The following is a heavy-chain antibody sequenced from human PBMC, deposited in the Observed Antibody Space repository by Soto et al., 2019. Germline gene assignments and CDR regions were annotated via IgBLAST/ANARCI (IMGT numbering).Heavy chain of an antibody. V-gene: IGHV3-33*01. J-gene: IGHJ4*02. CDR3: ARDLYGDYYFDY. Sequence: QVQLVDSGGGVVQPGRSLRLSCAASGFTFSSYGMHWVRQAPCKGLEWVAVIWYDGSNKYYADSVKGRFTISRDNSKNTLYLQMNSLRAEDTAVYYCARDLYGDYYFDYWGQGTLVTVSS. CDR1: GFTFSSYG. CDR2: IWYDGSNK. D-gene: IGHD4-17*01.